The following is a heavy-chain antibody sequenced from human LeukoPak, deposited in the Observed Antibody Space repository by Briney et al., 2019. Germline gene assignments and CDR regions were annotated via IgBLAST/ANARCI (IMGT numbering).Heavy chain of an antibody. CDR1: GYTFTGSY. V-gene: IGHV1-2*02. D-gene: IGHD3-3*01. CDR2: INPNSGGT. J-gene: IGHJ3*02. Sequence: ASVKVSCKASGYTFTGSYMHWVRQAPGQGLEWMGWINPNSGGTNYAQKFQGRVTMTRDTSISTAYMELSRLRSDDTAVYYCARERQGDSYYDFWSGYYSPHDAFDIWGQGTMVTVSS. CDR3: ARERQGDSYYDFWSGYYSPHDAFDI.